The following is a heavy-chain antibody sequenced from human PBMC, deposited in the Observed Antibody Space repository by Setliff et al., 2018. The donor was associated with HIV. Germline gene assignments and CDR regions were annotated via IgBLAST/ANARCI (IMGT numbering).Heavy chain of an antibody. J-gene: IGHJ4*02. CDR1: GGSISSGTYY. V-gene: IGHV4-39*07. CDR3: ARDPWVRGVIMAPDY. Sequence: SETLSLTCSVSGGSISSGTYYWGWIRQPPGKGLEWIGTIYYSGSTYYNTSLKSRVTISVDTSKNQFSLKLSSVTAADTAVYYCARDPWVRGVIMAPDYWGQGTLVTVTS. D-gene: IGHD3-10*01. CDR2: IYYSGST.